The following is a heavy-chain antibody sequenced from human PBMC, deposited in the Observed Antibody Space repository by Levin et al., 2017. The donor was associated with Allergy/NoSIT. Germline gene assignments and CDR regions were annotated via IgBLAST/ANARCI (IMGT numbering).Heavy chain of an antibody. J-gene: IGHJ2*01. Sequence: GESLKISCEASGFTFSNYGMHWVRQAPDMRLEWVAVITFDGSKKDYAESVKGRFTISRDNSKNTVDLQMNSLRREDTAVYYCAKRYTTSSVPTTIWDWYFDLWGRGTLVTVSS. CDR1: GFTFSNYG. V-gene: IGHV3-30*18. D-gene: IGHD2-2*02. CDR3: AKRYTTSSVPTTIWDWYFDL. CDR2: ITFDGSKK.